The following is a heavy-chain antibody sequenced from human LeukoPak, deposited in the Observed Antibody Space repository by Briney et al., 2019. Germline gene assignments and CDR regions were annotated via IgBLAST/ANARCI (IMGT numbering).Heavy chain of an antibody. D-gene: IGHD3-22*01. CDR3: ARATYDSSAVDAFDI. CDR2: ISAGGERT. CDR1: GFTFSSYW. V-gene: IGHV3-23*01. J-gene: IGHJ3*02. Sequence: GGSLRLSCAASGFTFSSYWMSWVRQAPGEGLEWVSGISAGGERTYHADSVKGRFTISRDNSQSTLYLQMNSLRVEDTAVYYCARATYDSSAVDAFDIWGQGTMATVSP.